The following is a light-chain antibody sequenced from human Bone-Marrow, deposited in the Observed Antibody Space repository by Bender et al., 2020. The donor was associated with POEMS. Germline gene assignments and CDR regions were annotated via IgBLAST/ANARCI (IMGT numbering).Light chain of an antibody. J-gene: IGLJ2*01. CDR2: EDS. Sequence: SNELTQPPSVSVSPGQTARITCSGDVLTEKFAYWYQQKSGQAPVLVIYEDSKRPSGIPERFSGSTSGNTATLTISRVEAGDEADYYCQVWDRSTAHVVFGGGTKLTVL. CDR3: QVWDRSTAHVV. CDR1: VLTEKF. V-gene: IGLV3-10*01.